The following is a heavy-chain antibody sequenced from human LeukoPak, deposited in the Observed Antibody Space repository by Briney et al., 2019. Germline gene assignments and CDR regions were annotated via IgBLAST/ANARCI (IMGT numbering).Heavy chain of an antibody. CDR3: AKDTRGYSYGSYFDY. V-gene: IGHV3-9*01. D-gene: IGHD5-18*01. Sequence: GGSLRLSCAASGFIFDDYAMHWVRQAPGKGLEWVSGISWNSGNIGYADSVKGRFTISRDNAKNSLYLQMNSLRADDTALYYCAKDTRGYSYGSYFDYWGQGTLVTVSS. CDR2: ISWNSGNI. J-gene: IGHJ4*02. CDR1: GFIFDDYA.